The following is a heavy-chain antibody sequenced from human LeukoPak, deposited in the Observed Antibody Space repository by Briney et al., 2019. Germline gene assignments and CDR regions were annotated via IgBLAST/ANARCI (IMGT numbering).Heavy chain of an antibody. D-gene: IGHD6-6*01. V-gene: IGHV3-30*04. Sequence: GGSLRLSCAASGFTFSSYAMHWVRQAPGKGLEWVAVISYDGSNKYYADSVKGRFTISRDNSKNTLYLQMNSLRAEDTAVYYCAKAPRYSSPSYWGQGTLVTVSS. CDR1: GFTFSSYA. CDR3: AKAPRYSSPSY. J-gene: IGHJ4*02. CDR2: ISYDGSNK.